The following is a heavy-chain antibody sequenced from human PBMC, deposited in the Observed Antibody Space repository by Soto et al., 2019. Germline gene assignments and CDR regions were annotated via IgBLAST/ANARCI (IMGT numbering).Heavy chain of an antibody. CDR1: GGSISSSSYY. J-gene: IGHJ4*02. V-gene: IGHV4-39*01. Sequence: ETLSLTCTVSGGSISSSSYYWGWIRQPPGKGLEWIGSIYYSGSTYYNPSLTSRVTISVDTSKSQFSLELRSVTAADTAVYYCARVNVTLDLWGLGTLVTVSS. D-gene: IGHD2-21*02. CDR3: ARVNVTLDL. CDR2: IYYSGST.